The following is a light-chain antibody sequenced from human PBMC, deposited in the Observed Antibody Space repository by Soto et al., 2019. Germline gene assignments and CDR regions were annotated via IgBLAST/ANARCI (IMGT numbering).Light chain of an antibody. CDR1: SGHSSSA. V-gene: IGLV4-69*01. Sequence: QLVLTQSPSASASLGASVKLTCTLSSGHSSSAIAWHQQQPEKGPRYLMKLNSGGSHSKGDGIPDRFSGSSSGAERYLTISSLQSEDEADYCCQILGTGIQVFGGGTKLTVL. J-gene: IGLJ3*02. CDR3: QILGTGIQV. CDR2: LNSGGSH.